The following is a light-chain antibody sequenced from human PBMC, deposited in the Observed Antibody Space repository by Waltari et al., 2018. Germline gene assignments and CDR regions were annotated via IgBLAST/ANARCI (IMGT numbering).Light chain of an antibody. CDR2: RHN. Sequence: QSVLTQPPSASGTPGQRVTISCSGSSPNIGNNYVYWYQQFLGTAPKLLIHRHNRRPSGVRGRFAGSNSGTSASLAISGLRSEDEAAYYCAAWDDSLTAYVFGTGTKVTVL. V-gene: IGLV1-47*01. J-gene: IGLJ1*01. CDR1: SPNIGNNY. CDR3: AAWDDSLTAYV.